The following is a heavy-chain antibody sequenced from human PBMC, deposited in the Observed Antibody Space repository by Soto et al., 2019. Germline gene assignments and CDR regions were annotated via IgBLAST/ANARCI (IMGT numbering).Heavy chain of an antibody. D-gene: IGHD6-19*01. J-gene: IGHJ6*02. CDR1: GYTFTSYC. CDR3: ARDPGTVAGTNYYYYGMDV. Sequence: ASVNVSFKSSGYTFTSYCISWVRQAPGQGLEWMGWISAYNGNTNYAQKLQGRVTMTTDTSTSTAYMELRSLRSDDTAVYYCARDPGTVAGTNYYYYGMDVWGQGTTVTVSS. CDR2: ISAYNGNT. V-gene: IGHV1-18*01.